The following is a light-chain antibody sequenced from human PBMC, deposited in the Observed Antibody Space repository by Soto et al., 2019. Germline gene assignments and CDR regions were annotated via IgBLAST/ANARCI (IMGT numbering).Light chain of an antibody. J-gene: IGKJ1*01. Sequence: DIQMTQSPSTLSGSVGDRVTITCRASQTISSWLAWYQQKPGKAPKLLIYKASTLKSGVPSRFSGSVSGTEFTLTISSLQSDDFATYYCQHYTSYSEAFGQGTKVDIK. CDR2: KAS. CDR1: QTISSW. CDR3: QHYTSYSEA. V-gene: IGKV1-5*03.